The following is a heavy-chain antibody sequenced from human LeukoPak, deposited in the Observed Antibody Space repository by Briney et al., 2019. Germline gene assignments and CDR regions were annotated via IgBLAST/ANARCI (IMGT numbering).Heavy chain of an antibody. CDR1: GGSINGHY. CDR2: IYYSGST. J-gene: IGHJ4*02. D-gene: IGHD1-26*01. CDR3: ARVSGTYSMYYFDY. V-gene: IGHV4-59*11. Sequence: SETLSLTCTVSGGSINGHYWSWIRQPPGKGLEWIGYIYYSGSTTYNPSLKSRVTISVDMPKNQFSLRVSSVTAADTAVYYCARVSGTYSMYYFDYWGQGTLVTVSS.